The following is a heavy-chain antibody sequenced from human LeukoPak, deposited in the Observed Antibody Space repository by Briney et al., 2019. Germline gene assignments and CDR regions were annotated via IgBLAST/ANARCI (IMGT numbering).Heavy chain of an antibody. CDR2: IIPIFGIA. CDR1: GGTFSSYA. CDR3: ARGKSSSWSRPNWFDP. V-gene: IGHV1-69*04. J-gene: IGHJ5*02. D-gene: IGHD6-13*01. Sequence: GASVKVSCKASGGTFSSYAISWVRQPPGQGLEWMGRIIPIFGIANYAQKFQGRVTITADKSTSTAYMELSSLRSEDTAVYYCARGKSSSWSRPNWFDPCGQGTLVTVSS.